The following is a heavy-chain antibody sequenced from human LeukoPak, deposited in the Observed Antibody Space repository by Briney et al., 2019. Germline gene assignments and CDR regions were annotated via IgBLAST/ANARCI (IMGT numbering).Heavy chain of an antibody. Sequence: PGGSLRLSCAASGFTVSSNYMSWVRQAPGKGLEWVSVIYSGGTTHYGDSVKGRFTISRDNSKNTLYLQMNSLRAEDTAVYYCASPMVRGVMERDYWGQGTLVTVSS. CDR3: ASPMVRGVMERDY. V-gene: IGHV3-66*01. D-gene: IGHD3-10*01. CDR2: IYSGGTT. CDR1: GFTVSSNY. J-gene: IGHJ4*02.